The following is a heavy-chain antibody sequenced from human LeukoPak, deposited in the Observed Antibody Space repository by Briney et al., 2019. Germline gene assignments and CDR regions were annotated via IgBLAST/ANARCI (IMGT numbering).Heavy chain of an antibody. CDR2: IYTSGST. J-gene: IGHJ4*02. V-gene: IGHV4-61*02. CDR3: ARLSGRYVDY. CDR1: GGSISSGSYY. Sequence: PSETLSLTCTVSGGSISSGSYYWSWIRQPAGKGLEWIGRIYTSGSTNYNPSLKSRVTISVDTSKNQFSLKLSSVTAADTAVYYCARLSGRYVDYWGQGTLVTVSS. D-gene: IGHD1-26*01.